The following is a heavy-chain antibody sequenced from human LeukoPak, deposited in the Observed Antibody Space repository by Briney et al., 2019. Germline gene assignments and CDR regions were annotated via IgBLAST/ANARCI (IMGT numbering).Heavy chain of an antibody. CDR2: IKQDGSEK. Sequence: QTGGSLRLSCAASGLTFSSYWMSWVRQAPGKGLEWVANIKQDGSEKYYVDSVKGRFTISRDNAKNSLYLLMNSLRAEDTAVYYCARGRGLTIFGVISWFDPWGQGTLVTVSS. CDR3: ARGRGLTIFGVISWFDP. CDR1: GLTFSSYW. J-gene: IGHJ5*02. D-gene: IGHD3-3*01. V-gene: IGHV3-7*01.